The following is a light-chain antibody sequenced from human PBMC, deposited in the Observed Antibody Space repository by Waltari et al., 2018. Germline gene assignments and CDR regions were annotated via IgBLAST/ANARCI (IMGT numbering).Light chain of an antibody. Sequence: EIVLTQSPGPLSLSPGERATLSCRASQSVSSSYLAWYQQKPGQAPRLLIYGVSYRATGIPDRFSGSGSGTDFTLTISRLEPEDFAVYYCQQYGNSPPFSFGPGTKVDIK. V-gene: IGKV3-20*01. J-gene: IGKJ3*01. CDR1: QSVSSSY. CDR2: GVS. CDR3: QQYGNSPPFS.